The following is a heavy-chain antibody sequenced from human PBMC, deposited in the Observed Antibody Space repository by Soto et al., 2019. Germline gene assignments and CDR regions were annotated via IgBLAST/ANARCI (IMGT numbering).Heavy chain of an antibody. D-gene: IGHD6-13*01. CDR2: ISDDGFKK. J-gene: IGHJ5*02. V-gene: IGHV3-30*18. Sequence: QVHLVESGGGLVQPAKSLRLSCAASGFNFSTSAMHWVRQTPGKGLEWVALISDDGFKKFYQDSVRGRFTISRDNFKKALDLHMHSLKNEDTAAYYCTKDRGPGSSNWINWFDPWGQGTLVTVSS. CDR3: TKDRGPGSSNWINWFDP. CDR1: GFNFSTSA.